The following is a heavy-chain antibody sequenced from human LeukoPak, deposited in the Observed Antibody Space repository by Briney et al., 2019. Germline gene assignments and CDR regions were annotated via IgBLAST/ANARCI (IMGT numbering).Heavy chain of an antibody. V-gene: IGHV1-69*05. CDR1: GGTFSSYA. Sequence: SVKVSCKASGGTFSSYAISWVRQAPGQGLEWMGGIIPIFGTANYAQKFQGRVTITTDESTSTAYMELSSPRSEDTAVYYCARARYCSGGSCYYEGYYYYYMDVWGKGTTVTVSS. CDR2: IIPIFGTA. D-gene: IGHD2-15*01. CDR3: ARARYCSGGSCYYEGYYYYYMDV. J-gene: IGHJ6*03.